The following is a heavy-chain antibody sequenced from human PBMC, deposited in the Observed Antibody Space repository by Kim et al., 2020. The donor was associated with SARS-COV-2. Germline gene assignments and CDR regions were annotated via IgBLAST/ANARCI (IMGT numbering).Heavy chain of an antibody. D-gene: IGHD6-13*01. V-gene: IGHV3-23*01. J-gene: IGHJ1*01. CDR1: GFTFNSYA. CDR3: EKDPPAGYGSSYYRAEYFQH. Sequence: GGSLRLSCAASGFTFNSYAMNWVRQAPGKGLEWVSGISGNGISTYYADSVKGRFTISRDNSKNTLYLQLNSLRAEDTAIYYWEKDPPAGYGSSYYRAEYFQHWGQGALVTVSS. CDR2: ISGNGIST.